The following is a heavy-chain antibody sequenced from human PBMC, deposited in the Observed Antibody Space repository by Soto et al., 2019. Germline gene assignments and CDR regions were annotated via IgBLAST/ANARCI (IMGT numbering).Heavy chain of an antibody. J-gene: IGHJ6*02. CDR3: ARDLAAVAGNYYYYYGMDV. CDR1: GFTFSSYG. D-gene: IGHD6-19*01. V-gene: IGHV3-33*01. CDR2: IWYDGSNK. Sequence: GGSLRLSCAASGFTFSSYGMHWVRQAPGKGLEWVAVIWYDGSNKYYADSVKGRFTISRDNSKNTLYLQMNSLRAEDTAVYYCARDLAAVAGNYYYYYGMDVWGQGTTVTVSS.